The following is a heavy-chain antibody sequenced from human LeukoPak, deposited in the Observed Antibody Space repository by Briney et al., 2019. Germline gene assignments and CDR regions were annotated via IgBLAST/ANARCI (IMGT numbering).Heavy chain of an antibody. Sequence: GGSLRLSCAASGFSFTTYGMHWVRQAPLKGLEWLAAISYDGRNQNYADSVKGRFAIFRDNSQNTLYLQMNSLRAEDTALYYCVKDRTINGRSSPFDSWGQGTLVTVSS. D-gene: IGHD1-26*01. CDR1: GFSFTTYG. J-gene: IGHJ4*02. CDR3: VKDRTINGRSSPFDS. V-gene: IGHV3-30*18. CDR2: ISYDGRNQ.